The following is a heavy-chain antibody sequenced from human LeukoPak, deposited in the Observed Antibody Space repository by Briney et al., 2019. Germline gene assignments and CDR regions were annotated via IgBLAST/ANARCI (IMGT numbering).Heavy chain of an antibody. Sequence: ASVKVSCKASGYTFTSYAMHWVRQAPGQRLEWMGWINAGNGNTKYSQEFQGRVNITRDTSASTAYMELSSLRSEDMAVYYCARASLYYDFWSGYYSQDAFDIWGQGTMVTVSS. CDR2: INAGNGNT. V-gene: IGHV1-3*03. D-gene: IGHD3-3*01. CDR3: ARASLYYDFWSGYYSQDAFDI. CDR1: GYTFTSYA. J-gene: IGHJ3*02.